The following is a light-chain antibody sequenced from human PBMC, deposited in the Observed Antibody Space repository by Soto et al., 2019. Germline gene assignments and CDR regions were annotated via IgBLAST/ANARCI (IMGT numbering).Light chain of an antibody. V-gene: IGLV1-47*01. CDR1: SSNIGSNY. Sequence: QSVLTQPPSASGTPGQRVTISCSGSSSNIGSNYVYWYQQLPATAPKLLIYRNNQRPSGVPDRFSGSKSGTSASLAISGLRSEDEADYYCAAWEDSLSAVVFGGGTKLTVL. CDR3: AAWEDSLSAVV. J-gene: IGLJ2*01. CDR2: RNN.